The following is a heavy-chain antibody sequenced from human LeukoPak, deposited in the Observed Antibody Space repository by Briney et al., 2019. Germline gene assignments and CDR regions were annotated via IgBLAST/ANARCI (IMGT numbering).Heavy chain of an antibody. Sequence: AGGSPRLSCAASGFTVSNNYMSWVRQAPGKGLEWVSVIYSGGRTYYADSVKGRFTISRDNSKNTLYLQMNSLRAEDTAVYYCARVWYGSGSLYQYYYYINVWGKGTTVTISS. CDR3: ARVWYGSGSLYQYYYYINV. J-gene: IGHJ6*03. CDR1: GFTVSNNY. D-gene: IGHD3-10*01. CDR2: IYSGGRT. V-gene: IGHV3-66*01.